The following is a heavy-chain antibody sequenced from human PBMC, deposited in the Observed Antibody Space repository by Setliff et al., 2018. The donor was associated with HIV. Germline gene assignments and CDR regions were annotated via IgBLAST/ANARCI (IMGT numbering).Heavy chain of an antibody. CDR3: AKRGYNSGFFDY. J-gene: IGHJ4*02. CDR1: GFPFGDYT. Sequence: GGSLRLSCSASGFPFGDYTVNWVRQAPGKGLEWVAVIWDDGSNKYYADSVKGRFTIFRDNSKNTVFLQMNSLRAEDTAVYYCAKRGYNSGFFDYWGQGTLVTVSS. CDR2: IWDDGSNK. D-gene: IGHD6-19*01. V-gene: IGHV3-33*06.